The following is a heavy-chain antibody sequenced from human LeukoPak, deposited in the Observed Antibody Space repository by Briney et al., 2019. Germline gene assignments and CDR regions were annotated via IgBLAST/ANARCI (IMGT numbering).Heavy chain of an antibody. CDR3: AKDRDGYNSDSHDY. V-gene: IGHV3-7*03. J-gene: IGHJ4*02. CDR2: IRTDGIET. Sequence: GGSLRLSCAASGFTFRSYWMSWVRQAPGKGLEWVANIRTDGIETHYVDSVKGRFTISRDNSKNTLYLQMNSLRAEDTAVYYCAKDRDGYNSDSHDYWGQGTLVTVSS. D-gene: IGHD5-24*01. CDR1: GFTFRSYW.